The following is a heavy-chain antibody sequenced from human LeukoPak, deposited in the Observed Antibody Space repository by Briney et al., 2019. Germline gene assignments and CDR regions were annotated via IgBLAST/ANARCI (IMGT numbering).Heavy chain of an antibody. Sequence: GGSLRLSCAASGFTFSTYTMNWVRQAPGKGLDWVSSISSSSSYIYYADSVKGRFTISSDNAKNSLYLQMNSLRAEDTAVYYCASGSDSSGYYPVSFDYWGQGTLVTVSS. CDR3: ASGSDSSGYYPVSFDY. V-gene: IGHV3-21*01. D-gene: IGHD3-22*01. J-gene: IGHJ4*02. CDR2: ISSSSSYI. CDR1: GFTFSTYT.